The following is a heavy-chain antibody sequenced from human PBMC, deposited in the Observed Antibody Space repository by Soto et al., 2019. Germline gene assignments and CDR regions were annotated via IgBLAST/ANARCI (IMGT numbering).Heavy chain of an antibody. CDR2: ISYDANNK. CDR3: ARDQITMVRGVITPFDY. CDR1: GFTFSNFA. Sequence: GGSLRLSCAASGFTFSNFAMHWVRQAPGKGLDWVAVISYDANNKFYADSVKGRFTISRDNSKNTLYLQMNSLRAEDTAVYYCARDQITMVRGVITPFDYWGQGTLVTVSS. V-gene: IGHV3-30*14. J-gene: IGHJ4*02. D-gene: IGHD3-10*01.